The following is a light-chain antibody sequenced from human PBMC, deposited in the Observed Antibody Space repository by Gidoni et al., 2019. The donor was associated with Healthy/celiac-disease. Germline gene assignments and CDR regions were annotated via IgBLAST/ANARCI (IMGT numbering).Light chain of an antibody. CDR2: AAS. J-gene: IGKJ2*01. CDR3: RQSYSTPRT. V-gene: IGKV1-39*01. Sequence: DIQMPQSPSSLSASVGDRVTITCRASQSISSYLNWYQQKPGKAPKLLLYAASSLQSGVPSRFSGSGSGTDFTLTISSLQPEDFATYYCRQSYSTPRTFGQGTKLEIK. CDR1: QSISSY.